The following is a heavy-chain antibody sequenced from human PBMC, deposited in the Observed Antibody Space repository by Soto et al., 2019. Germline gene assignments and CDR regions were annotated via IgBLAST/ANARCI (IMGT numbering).Heavy chain of an antibody. D-gene: IGHD4-17*01. CDR3: ARVRRYGDYEERHWFDP. CDR1: GGSISSGGYY. CDR2: IYYSGST. V-gene: IGHV4-31*03. Sequence: QVQLQESGPGLVKPSQTLSLTCTVSGGSISSGGYYWSWIRQHPGKGLEWIGYIYYSGSTYYNPFLTGRVTLAVDTSKNQFSLKLSSVTAADTAVYYCARVRRYGDYEERHWFDPWGQGTLVTVSS. J-gene: IGHJ5*02.